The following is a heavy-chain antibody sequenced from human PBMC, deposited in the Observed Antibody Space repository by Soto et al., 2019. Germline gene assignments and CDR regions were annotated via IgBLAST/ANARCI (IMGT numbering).Heavy chain of an antibody. CDR3: AREKVTFEEAGIVGTRHYYYGMDV. CDR2: INPSGGST. J-gene: IGHJ6*02. V-gene: IGHV1-46*01. CDR1: GYTFTSYY. D-gene: IGHD2-21*02. Sequence: ASVKVSCKASGYTFTSYYMHWVRQAPGQGLEWMGIINPSGGSTSYAQKFQGRVTMTRDTSTSTVYMELSSLRSEDTAVYYCAREKVTFEEAGIVGTRHYYYGMDVWGQGTTVTVSS.